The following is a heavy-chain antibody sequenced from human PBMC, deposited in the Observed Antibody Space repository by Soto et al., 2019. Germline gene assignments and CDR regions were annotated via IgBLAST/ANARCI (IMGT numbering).Heavy chain of an antibody. CDR3: ARAYYYGSGSYSSTWFDP. Sequence: ESGGGVVQPGRSLRLSCAASGFTFSSYGMHWVRQAPGKGLEWVAVIWYDGSNKYYADSVKGRFTISRDNSKNTLYLQMNSLRAEDTAVYYCARAYYYGSGSYSSTWFDPWGQGTLVTVSS. J-gene: IGHJ5*02. V-gene: IGHV3-33*01. D-gene: IGHD3-10*01. CDR2: IWYDGSNK. CDR1: GFTFSSYG.